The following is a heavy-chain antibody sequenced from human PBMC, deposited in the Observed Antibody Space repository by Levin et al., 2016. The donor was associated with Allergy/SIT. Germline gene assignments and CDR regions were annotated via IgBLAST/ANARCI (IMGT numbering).Heavy chain of an antibody. CDR2: INAGNGNT. V-gene: IGHV1-3*01. Sequence: ASVKVSCKASGYTFTSYAMHWVRQAPGQRLEWMGWINAGNGNTKYSQKFQERVTITRDMSTSTAYMELSSLRSEDTAVYYCAAGNGWYHFYYYYGMDVWGQGTTVTVSS. CDR1: GYTFTSYA. J-gene: IGHJ6*02. D-gene: IGHD6-19*01. CDR3: AAGNGWYHFYYYYGMDV.